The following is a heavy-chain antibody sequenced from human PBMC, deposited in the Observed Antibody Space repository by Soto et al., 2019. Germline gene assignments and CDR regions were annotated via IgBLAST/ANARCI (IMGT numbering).Heavy chain of an antibody. CDR3: ARDVGAAAGLLDY. V-gene: IGHV3-30-3*01. CDR1: GFTFSSYA. D-gene: IGHD6-13*01. CDR2: ISYDGSNK. J-gene: IGHJ4*02. Sequence: QVQLVESGGGVVQPGRSLRLSCAASGFTFSSYAMHWVRQAPGKGLEWVAVISYDGSNKYYADSVKGRFTISRDNSKNTLYLQMNSLRAEDTAVYYCARDVGAAAGLLDYWGQGTLVTVSS.